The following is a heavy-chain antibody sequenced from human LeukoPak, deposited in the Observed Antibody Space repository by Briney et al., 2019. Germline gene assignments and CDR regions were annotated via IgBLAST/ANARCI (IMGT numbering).Heavy chain of an antibody. CDR1: RGSNSSNH. CDR2: IYYSGNP. J-gene: IGHJ3*02. CDR3: ARGGALRSLEWSPCSFDI. V-gene: IGHV4-59*01. D-gene: IGHD3-3*01. Sequence: SETLPLTCNVSRGSNSSNHWSWIRQPPGKGLEGIGYIYYSGNPNYHPSHKSRATISVDTTKNQFSLKLSSVTAAATAVYYCARGGALRSLEWSPCSFDIWGQGTMVTVSS.